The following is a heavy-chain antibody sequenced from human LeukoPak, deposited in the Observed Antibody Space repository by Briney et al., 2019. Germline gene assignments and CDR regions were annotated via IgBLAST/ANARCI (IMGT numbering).Heavy chain of an antibody. Sequence: GGSLRLSCAASGFTFSSYGMHWVRQAPGKGLEWVAVISYDGSNKYYADSVKGRFTISRDNSKNTLYLQMNSLRAEDTAVYYCATDTTVTTIDFGSSPTDYWGQGTLVTVSS. D-gene: IGHD4-17*01. CDR1: GFTFSSYG. J-gene: IGHJ4*02. V-gene: IGHV3-30*03. CDR3: ATDTTVTTIDFGSSPTDY. CDR2: ISYDGSNK.